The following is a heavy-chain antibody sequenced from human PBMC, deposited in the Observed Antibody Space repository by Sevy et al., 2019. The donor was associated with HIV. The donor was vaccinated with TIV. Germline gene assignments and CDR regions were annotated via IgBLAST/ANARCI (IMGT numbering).Heavy chain of an antibody. Sequence: SETLSLTCSVSGDSISSYFWTWVRQSPGKGLEWIGNVYFTGNTDYSPSLKSRVTLSLDTSKSQFSLTLKSVTAADTAIYFCARDSTTSPRVLDYRGQGTLVTVSS. CDR2: VYFTGNT. CDR1: GDSISSYF. J-gene: IGHJ4*02. V-gene: IGHV4-59*01. D-gene: IGHD1-1*01. CDR3: ARDSTTSPRVLDY.